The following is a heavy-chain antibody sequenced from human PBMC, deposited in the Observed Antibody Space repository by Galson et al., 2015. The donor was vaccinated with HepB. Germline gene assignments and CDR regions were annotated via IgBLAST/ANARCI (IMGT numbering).Heavy chain of an antibody. D-gene: IGHD1-26*01. CDR2: ISSSGSTI. CDR1: GFSVSNNY. Sequence: SLRLSCAASGFSVSNNYINWVRQAPGKGLEWVSYISSSGSTIYYADSVKGRFTISRDNAKNSLYLQMNSLRAEDTAVYYCARGGGELTPFDYWGQGTLVTVSS. CDR3: ARGGGELTPFDY. V-gene: IGHV3-11*04. J-gene: IGHJ4*02.